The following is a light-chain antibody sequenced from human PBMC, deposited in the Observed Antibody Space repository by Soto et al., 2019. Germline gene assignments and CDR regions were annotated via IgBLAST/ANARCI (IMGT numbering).Light chain of an antibody. CDR1: GGDVGDYNF. J-gene: IGLJ3*02. V-gene: IGLV2-14*03. CDR2: DVS. CDR3: SSYTTGRTQV. Sequence: QSALTQPASVSGSPGQSITISCTVTGGDVGDYNFVSWYRQHPGKVPKLLIYDVSDRPSGVSNRFSGSKSGITASLTISGLQADDEADYYCSSYTTGRTQVFGGGTKLTVL.